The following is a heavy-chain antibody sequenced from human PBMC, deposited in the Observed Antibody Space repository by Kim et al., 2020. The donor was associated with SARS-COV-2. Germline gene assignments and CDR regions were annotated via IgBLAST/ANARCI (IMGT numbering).Heavy chain of an antibody. CDR1: GYTFTSYA. D-gene: IGHD5-12*01. J-gene: IGHJ4*02. CDR3: VRGFLIVATTPSFDY. V-gene: IGHV7-4-1*02. Sequence: ASVKLSCKASGYTFTSYAMNWVRQAPGQGLEWMGWINTNTGNPTYAQGFTGRFVFSLDTSVSTAYLQISSLKAEDTAVYYCVRGFLIVATTPSFDYWGQGTLVTVSS. CDR2: INTNTGNP.